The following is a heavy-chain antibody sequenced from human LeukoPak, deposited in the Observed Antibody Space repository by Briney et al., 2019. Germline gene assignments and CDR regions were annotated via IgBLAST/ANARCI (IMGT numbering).Heavy chain of an antibody. Sequence: GGSLRLSCAASGFTVITSYMSWVRQAPGKGLEWVSVIFRDGTTYYADSVKGRFTISRDNSKNTLYLQMNTLRAEDTAMYYCTKTGGPWDWGQGTLVTVSS. D-gene: IGHD7-27*01. CDR3: TKTGGPWD. CDR2: IFRDGTT. V-gene: IGHV3-53*01. CDR1: GFTVITSY. J-gene: IGHJ4*02.